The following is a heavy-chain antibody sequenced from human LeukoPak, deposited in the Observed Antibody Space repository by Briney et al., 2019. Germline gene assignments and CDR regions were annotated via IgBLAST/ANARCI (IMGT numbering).Heavy chain of an antibody. J-gene: IGHJ4*02. CDR2: ISSSSSYI. Sequence: GGSLRLSCAASGFTFSSYSMNWVRQAPGKGLEWVSSISSSSSYIYYADSVKGRFTISRDNAKNSLYLQMNSLRAEDTAVYYCARDVLLWSGFDYWGQGTLVTVSS. CDR3: ARDVLLWSGFDY. CDR1: GFTFSSYS. V-gene: IGHV3-21*01. D-gene: IGHD3-10*01.